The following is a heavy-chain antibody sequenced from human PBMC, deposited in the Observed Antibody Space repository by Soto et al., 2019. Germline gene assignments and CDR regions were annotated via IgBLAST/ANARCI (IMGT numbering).Heavy chain of an antibody. CDR2: ISAHNGNT. CDR3: ARGRYGDY. J-gene: IGHJ4*02. D-gene: IGHD1-1*01. CDR1: GYAFTTYG. V-gene: IGHV1-18*01. Sequence: QVHLVQSGAEVKKPGASVKVSCQGSGYAFTTYGITWVRQAPGQGLEWMGWISAHNGNTNYAQKLQGRVTVTRDTSTSTADMELRSLRYDETAVYYCARGRYGDYWGQGALVTVSS.